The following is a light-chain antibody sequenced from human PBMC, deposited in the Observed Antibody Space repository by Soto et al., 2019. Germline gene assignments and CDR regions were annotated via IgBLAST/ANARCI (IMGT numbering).Light chain of an antibody. V-gene: IGKV4-1*01. CDR2: WAS. Sequence: DIVMTQSPDSLAVSLGERATINCKSSQSVLYSPNNKNYLAWYQQKPGQPPKLLIYWASTRESGVPDRFSSSGSGTDFTLPISSLQADDVAVYYCQQYYSPPWTFGQGTKVEFK. CDR3: QQYYSPPWT. CDR1: QSVLYSPNNKNY. J-gene: IGKJ1*01.